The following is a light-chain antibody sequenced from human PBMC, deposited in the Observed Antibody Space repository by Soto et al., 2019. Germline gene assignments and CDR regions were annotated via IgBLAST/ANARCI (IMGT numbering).Light chain of an antibody. J-gene: IGKJ5*01. Sequence: ETVLTQSPGTLSLSPGERATLSCRASQGVASRYLAWYQQKPGQAPRLLIYGASTRATGIPDRFSGSGLGTDFTLTISRLEPEDFAVYYCQQYGSSPIAFGQGTRLEIK. CDR2: GAS. CDR1: QGVASRY. CDR3: QQYGSSPIA. V-gene: IGKV3-20*01.